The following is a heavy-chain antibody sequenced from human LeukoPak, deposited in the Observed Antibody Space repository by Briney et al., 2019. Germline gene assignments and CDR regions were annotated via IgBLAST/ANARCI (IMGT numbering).Heavy chain of an antibody. CDR3: ARDKVAVGFFDY. CDR2: IYSGGST. CDR1: GFTFSSYG. J-gene: IGHJ4*02. Sequence: GGSLRLSCAASGFTFSSYGMHWVRQAPGKGLEWVSAIYSGGSTYYADSVKGRFTISRDNSKNTLYLQMNSLRAEDTAVYYCARDKVAVGFFDYWGQGTLVTVSS. D-gene: IGHD6-19*01. V-gene: IGHV3-66*01.